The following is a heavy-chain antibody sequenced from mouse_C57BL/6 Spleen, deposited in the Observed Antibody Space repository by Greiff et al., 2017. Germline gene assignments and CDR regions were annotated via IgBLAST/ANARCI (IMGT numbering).Heavy chain of an antibody. Sequence: EVKLEESGGGLVQPGGSMKLSCVASGFTFSNYWMNWVRQSPEKGLEWVAQIRLKSDNYATHYAESVKGRFTISRDDSKSSVYLQMNNLRAEDTGIYYCTIYYYGSSYRYWGQGTTLTVSS. J-gene: IGHJ2*01. V-gene: IGHV6-3*01. CDR3: TIYYYGSSYRY. CDR2: IRLKSDNYAT. D-gene: IGHD1-1*01. CDR1: GFTFSNYW.